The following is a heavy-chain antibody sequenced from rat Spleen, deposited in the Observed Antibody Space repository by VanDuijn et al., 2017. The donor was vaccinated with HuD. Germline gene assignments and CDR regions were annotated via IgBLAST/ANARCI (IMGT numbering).Heavy chain of an antibody. CDR1: GFTFSDYY. CDR2: ISYDGSST. D-gene: IGHD1-11*01. V-gene: IGHV5-29*01. J-gene: IGHJ2*01. Sequence: EVQLVESGGGLVQPGSPLKLSCAASGFTFSDYYMAWVRQAPTKGLEWVATISYDGSSTYYRDSVKGRFTISRDNAKSTLYLQMDSLRSEDTATYYCARLGGGPDYWGQGVMVTVSS. CDR3: ARLGGGPDY.